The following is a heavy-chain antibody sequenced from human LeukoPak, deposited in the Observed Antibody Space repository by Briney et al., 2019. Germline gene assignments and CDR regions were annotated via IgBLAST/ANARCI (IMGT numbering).Heavy chain of an antibody. V-gene: IGHV3-30-3*01. J-gene: IGHJ4*02. CDR1: GFTFSSYA. Sequence: GGSLRLSCAASGFTFSSYAMHWVRQAPGKGLEWLAVISYDGSNKYYADSVKGRFTISRDNSKNTLYLQMNSLRAEDTAVYYCARDGGRYWGQGTLVTVSS. CDR2: ISYDGSNK. CDR3: ARDGGRY. D-gene: IGHD2-15*01.